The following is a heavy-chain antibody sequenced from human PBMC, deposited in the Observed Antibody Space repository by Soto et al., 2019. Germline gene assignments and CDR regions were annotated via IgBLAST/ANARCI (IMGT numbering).Heavy chain of an antibody. CDR1: GFTFSNAW. CDR3: TTFTIFGVVIIRDY. D-gene: IGHD3-3*01. Sequence: GGSLRLSCAASGFTFSNAWMSWVRQAPGKGLEWVGRIKSKTDGGTTDYAAPVKGRFTISRDDSKNTLYLQMNSLKTEDTAVYYCTTFTIFGVVIIRDYWGQGTLVTVSS. J-gene: IGHJ4*02. CDR2: IKSKTDGGTT. V-gene: IGHV3-15*01.